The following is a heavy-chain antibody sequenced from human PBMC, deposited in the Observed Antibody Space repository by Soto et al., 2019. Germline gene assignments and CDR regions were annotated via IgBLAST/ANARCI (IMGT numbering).Heavy chain of an antibody. CDR2: IIPIFGTT. J-gene: IGHJ4*02. CDR1: GGTFSSYA. V-gene: IGHV1-69*13. D-gene: IGHD3-22*01. CDR3: ARGYYYDSSGSIRPFDY. Sequence: SVKVSFKASGGTFSSYAISWVRQAPGQGLEWMGGIIPIFGTTNYAQKFQGRVTITADESTSTAYMELSSLRSEDTAVYYCARGYYYDSSGSIRPFDYWGQGTLVTVSS.